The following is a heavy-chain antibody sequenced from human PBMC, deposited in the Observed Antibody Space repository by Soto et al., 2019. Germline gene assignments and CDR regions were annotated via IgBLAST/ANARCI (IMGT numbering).Heavy chain of an antibody. Sequence: SETLSLTCAVYGGSFSGYYWSWIRQPPGKGLEWIGEINHSGSTNYNPSLKSRVTISVDTSKNQFSLKLSSVTAADTAVYYCARGPAAGREDYFDYWGQGTLVTVSS. CDR1: GGSFSGYY. J-gene: IGHJ4*02. V-gene: IGHV4-34*01. CDR3: ARGPAAGREDYFDY. D-gene: IGHD6-13*01. CDR2: INHSGST.